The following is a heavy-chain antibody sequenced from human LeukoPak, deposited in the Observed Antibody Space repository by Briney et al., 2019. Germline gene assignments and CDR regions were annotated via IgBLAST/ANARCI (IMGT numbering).Heavy chain of an antibody. V-gene: IGHV3-23*01. J-gene: IGHJ4*02. CDR1: GFTFSSYA. CDR2: ISGSGGST. Sequence: GGSLRLSCAASGFTFSSYAMSWVRQAPGKGLEWVSAISGSGGSTYYADSVKGRFTISRDNSKNTLYLQMNSLRAEDTAVYYCAKVPSGRYCSSTSCYFDYWGQGTLVTVSS. CDR3: AKVPSGRYCSSTSCYFDY. D-gene: IGHD2-2*01.